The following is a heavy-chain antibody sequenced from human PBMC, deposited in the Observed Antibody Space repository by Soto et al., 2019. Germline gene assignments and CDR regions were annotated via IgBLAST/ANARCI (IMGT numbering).Heavy chain of an antibody. V-gene: IGHV1-69*01. CDR1: GGTFSSYA. CDR3: ARETGNYYGSGSYRYYFDY. J-gene: IGHJ4*02. CDR2: IIPIFGTA. D-gene: IGHD3-10*01. Sequence: QVQLVQSGAEVKKPGSSVKVSCKASGGTFSSYAISWVRQAPGQGLEWMGGIIPIFGTANYAQKFQGRVTITADESTSTAYMELSSLRSEDTDVYYCARETGNYYGSGSYRYYFDYWGQGTLVTVSS.